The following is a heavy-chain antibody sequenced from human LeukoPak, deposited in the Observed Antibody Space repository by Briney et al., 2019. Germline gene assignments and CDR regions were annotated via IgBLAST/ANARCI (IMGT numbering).Heavy chain of an antibody. D-gene: IGHD2-2*01. Sequence: KTSETLSLTCTVSGGSISDYYWNWIRQPPGKGLEWIGYIYYSGSTTYNPSLKSRVTMSVDTAKNQFSLKLRSVTAADTAVYYCARGDFCSSSNCYLRPMDVWGKGTTVTASS. J-gene: IGHJ6*03. CDR2: IYYSGST. CDR1: GGSISDYY. V-gene: IGHV4-59*01. CDR3: ARGDFCSSSNCYLRPMDV.